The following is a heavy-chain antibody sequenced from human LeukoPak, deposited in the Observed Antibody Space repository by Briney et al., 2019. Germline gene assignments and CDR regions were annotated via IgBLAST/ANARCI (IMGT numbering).Heavy chain of an antibody. CDR3: VREYYDTSGYFHGGF. Sequence: GGSLRLSCAASGFTFSNFGMNWVRQALGQGLEWVSIISNSSTYMYYADSVKGRFSVSRDNAKNSLYLQMNSLRAEDTAEYYCVREYYDTSGYFHGGFWGQGTLVTVSS. CDR2: ISNSSTYM. D-gene: IGHD3-22*01. V-gene: IGHV3-21*01. CDR1: GFTFSNFG. J-gene: IGHJ4*02.